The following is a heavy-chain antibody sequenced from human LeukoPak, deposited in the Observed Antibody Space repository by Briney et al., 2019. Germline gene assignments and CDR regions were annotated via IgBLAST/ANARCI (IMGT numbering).Heavy chain of an antibody. CDR3: ARRGGDYFAFDI. CDR2: IYYSGST. Sequence: SETLSLTCTVSGGAVNSGNYYWSWIRQPPGKGLEWIGYIYYSGSTNYNPSLKSRVTISVDTSKNQFSLILSSVTTADTAVYYCARRGGDYFAFDIWGQGTMVTISS. CDR1: GGAVNSGNYY. V-gene: IGHV4-61*01. D-gene: IGHD4-17*01. J-gene: IGHJ3*02.